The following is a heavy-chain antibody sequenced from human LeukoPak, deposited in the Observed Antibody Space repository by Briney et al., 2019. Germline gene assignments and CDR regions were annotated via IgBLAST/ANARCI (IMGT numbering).Heavy chain of an antibody. CDR2: ISSSGSTI. J-gene: IGHJ6*02. CDR3: AREVGYCSSTSCYTDYYGMDV. D-gene: IGHD2-2*02. CDR1: GFTFSSYA. V-gene: IGHV3-48*04. Sequence: GGSLRLSCAASGFTFSSYAMSWVRQAPGKGLEWVSYISSSGSTIYYADSVKGRFTISRDNAKNSLYLQMNSLRAEDTAMYYCAREVGYCSSTSCYTDYYGMDVWGQGTTVTVSS.